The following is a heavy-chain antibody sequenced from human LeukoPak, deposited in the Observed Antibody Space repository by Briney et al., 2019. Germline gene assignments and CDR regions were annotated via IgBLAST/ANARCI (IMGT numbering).Heavy chain of an antibody. J-gene: IGHJ4*02. Sequence: GESLKIPCKGSGYSFTSYWIAWVRQMPGKGLEWMGIIYPGDSDIRYSPSFQGQATISADKSISTAYLQWSSLKASDTAMYYCARRSGGSYWYYFDYWGQGTMVTVSS. V-gene: IGHV5-51*01. CDR1: GYSFTSYW. CDR3: ARRSGGSYWYYFDY. D-gene: IGHD1-26*01. CDR2: IYPGDSDI.